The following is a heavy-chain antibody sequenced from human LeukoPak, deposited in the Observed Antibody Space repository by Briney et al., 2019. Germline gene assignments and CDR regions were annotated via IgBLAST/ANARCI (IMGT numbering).Heavy chain of an antibody. V-gene: IGHV1-18*01. CDR3: ARDTDLSIDY. Sequence: ASVKVSCKASGYTFTNYGIAWVRQAPGQGLEWMGWINTRSGDAQLAHSLQARVTTTTDTSTSTASMELGSLGSDDTAVYYCARDTDLSIDYWGQGSLVTVSS. CDR1: GYTFTNYG. J-gene: IGHJ4*02. CDR2: INTRSGDA. D-gene: IGHD4-17*01.